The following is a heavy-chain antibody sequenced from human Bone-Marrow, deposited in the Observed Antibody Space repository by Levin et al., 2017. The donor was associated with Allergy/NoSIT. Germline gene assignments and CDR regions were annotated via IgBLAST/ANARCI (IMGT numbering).Heavy chain of an antibody. D-gene: IGHD1-14*01. CDR1: GGPIRSYY. J-gene: IGHJ4*02. Sequence: GSLRLSCTVSGGPIRSYYWSWIRQPAGKGLEWIGRIFPSGTTSYNPSLKSRVTMSVDTSKNHFSLNLNSVTAADTAVYYCARIGIYRYFDYWGQGTLVTVSS. V-gene: IGHV4-4*07. CDR2: IFPSGTT. CDR3: ARIGIYRYFDY.